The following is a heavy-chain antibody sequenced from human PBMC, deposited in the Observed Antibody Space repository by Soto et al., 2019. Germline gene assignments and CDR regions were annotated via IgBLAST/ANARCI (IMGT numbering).Heavy chain of an antibody. CDR2: IYWDNDK. V-gene: IGHV2-5*02. CDR1: GFSLSTTGVG. D-gene: IGHD3-10*01. Sequence: QITLKESGPTLVKPTQTLTLTSSFSGFSLSTTGVGVGWIHQSPGKALEWLAIIYWDNDKRYSPSLKSRVTITKDTSKNQVVLTVTTMDPVDTGTYYCARSLWFGELHWGQGALVTVSS. J-gene: IGHJ4*02. CDR3: ARSLWFGELH.